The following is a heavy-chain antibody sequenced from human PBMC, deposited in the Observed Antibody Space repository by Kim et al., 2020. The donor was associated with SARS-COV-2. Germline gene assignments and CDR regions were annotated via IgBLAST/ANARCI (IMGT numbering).Heavy chain of an antibody. Sequence: SETLSLTCAVYGGSFSGYYWSWIRQPPGKGLEWIGEINHSGSTNYNPSLKSRVTISVDTSKNQFSLKLSSVTAADTAVYYCARYWAGWWGLLDPNYYYYGMDVWGQGTTVTVSS. V-gene: IGHV4-34*01. D-gene: IGHD3-3*01. CDR2: INHSGST. J-gene: IGHJ6*02. CDR3: ARYWAGWWGLLDPNYYYYGMDV. CDR1: GGSFSGYY.